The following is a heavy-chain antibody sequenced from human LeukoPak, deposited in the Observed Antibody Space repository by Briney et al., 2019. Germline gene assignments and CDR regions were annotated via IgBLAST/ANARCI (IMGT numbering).Heavy chain of an antibody. D-gene: IGHD2-8*01. V-gene: IGHV3-30*18. CDR3: AKGGYCTNGVCYTYYYYYGMDV. Sequence: GGSLRLSCAASRFTFSSYGMHWVRQAPGKGLEWVAVISYDGSNKYYADSVKGRFTISRDNSKNTLYLQMNSLRAEDTAVYYCAKGGYCTNGVCYTYYYYYGMDVWGQGTTVTVSS. CDR1: RFTFSSYG. J-gene: IGHJ6*02. CDR2: ISYDGSNK.